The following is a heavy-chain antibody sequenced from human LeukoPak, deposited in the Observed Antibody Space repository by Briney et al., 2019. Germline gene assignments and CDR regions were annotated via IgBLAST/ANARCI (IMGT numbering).Heavy chain of an antibody. CDR2: IFYSGST. CDR3: ARVGYSYSLDY. J-gene: IGHJ4*02. V-gene: IGHV4-39*07. D-gene: IGHD5-18*01. CDR1: GGSISTSNYY. Sequence: SETLSLTCTVSGGSISTSNYYWGWIRQPPGKGLEWIGNIFYSGSTYYSPSLRSRVTISLDTSRNQFSLKLNSVTAADTAVYYCARVGYSYSLDYWGQGTLVTVSS.